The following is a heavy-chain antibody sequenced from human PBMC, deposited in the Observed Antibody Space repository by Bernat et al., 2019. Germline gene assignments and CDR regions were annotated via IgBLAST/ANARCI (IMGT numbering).Heavy chain of an antibody. D-gene: IGHD4-17*01. V-gene: IGHV1-2*02. J-gene: IGHJ4*02. CDR1: GYTFTGYK. CDR2: INPNSGGT. CDR3: AREELYGDYGY. Sequence: QVQLVQSGAEVKKPGAAVKVSCKASGYTFTGYKMHWVRKAPGQGLEWMGWINPNSGGTNYAQKLQGRVTMTRDTSISTAYMEVSRLRSDDSAVYYCAREELYGDYGYWGQGTLVTVSS.